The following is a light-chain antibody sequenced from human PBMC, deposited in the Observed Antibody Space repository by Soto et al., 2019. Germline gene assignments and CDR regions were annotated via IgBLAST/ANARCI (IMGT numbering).Light chain of an antibody. J-gene: IGKJ2*01. CDR2: GAS. Sequence: VLTQSPGTLSLSPGERATLSCRASQIISSTYLGWYQQKPGQAPRLLIYGASSRATGIPDRFSGSGSGTDFTLTISRLEPEDFAVYYCQHYGTSLYTFGQGTKLEIK. CDR1: QIISSTY. CDR3: QHYGTSLYT. V-gene: IGKV3-20*01.